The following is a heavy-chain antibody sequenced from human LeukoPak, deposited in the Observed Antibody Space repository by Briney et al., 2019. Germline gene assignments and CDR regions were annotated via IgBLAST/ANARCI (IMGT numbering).Heavy chain of an antibody. Sequence: ASVKVSCKASEYTFTGYYMHWVRRAPGQGLEWMGWINPNTGGTNYAQNFQGRVTMTRDTSISTAYMELSRLTSDDTAVYYCARERYFDYWGQGTLVTVSS. J-gene: IGHJ4*02. CDR3: ARERYFDY. V-gene: IGHV1-2*02. CDR1: EYTFTGYY. CDR2: INPNTGGT.